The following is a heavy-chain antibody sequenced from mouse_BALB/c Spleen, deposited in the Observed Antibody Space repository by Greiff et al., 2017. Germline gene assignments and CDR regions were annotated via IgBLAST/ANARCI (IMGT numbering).Heavy chain of an antibody. CDR3: ARSTTATEFAY. CDR1: GYTFTSYV. Sequence: QVQLQQSGPELVKPGASVKMSCKASGYTFTSYVMHWVKQRPGQGLEWIGEINPSNGRTNYNEKFKSKATLTVDKSSSTAYMQLSSLTSEDSAVYYCARSTTATEFAYWGQGTLVTVSA. V-gene: IGHV1S81*02. CDR2: INPSNGRT. J-gene: IGHJ3*01. D-gene: IGHD1-2*01.